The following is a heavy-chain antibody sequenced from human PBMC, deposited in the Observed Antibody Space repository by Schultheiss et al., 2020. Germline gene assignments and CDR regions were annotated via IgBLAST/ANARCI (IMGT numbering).Heavy chain of an antibody. CDR1: GFTFSSYA. J-gene: IGHJ6*02. Sequence: GGSLRLSCAASGFTFSSYAMHWVRQAPGKGLEWVAVISYDGSNKYYADSVKGRFTISRDNSKNTLYLQMNSLRAEDTAVYYCARDRLYCSSTSCHPYYYYYYGMDVWGQGTTVTVS. V-gene: IGHV3-30*01. CDR3: ARDRLYCSSTSCHPYYYYYYGMDV. CDR2: ISYDGSNK. D-gene: IGHD2-2*01.